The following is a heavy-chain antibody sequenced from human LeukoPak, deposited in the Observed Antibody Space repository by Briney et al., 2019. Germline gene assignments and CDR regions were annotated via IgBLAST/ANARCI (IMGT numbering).Heavy chain of an antibody. J-gene: IGHJ3*02. CDR1: GFTFSSYW. Sequence: GGSLRLSCAASGFTFSSYWMHWVRQAPGKGLEWVSVIYSGGRTYYADSVKGRFTISRDDSKNTLSLQMNSLRAEDTAVYYCARDRTFDIWGQGTMVTVSS. CDR2: IYSGGRT. V-gene: IGHV3-53*01. CDR3: ARDRTFDI.